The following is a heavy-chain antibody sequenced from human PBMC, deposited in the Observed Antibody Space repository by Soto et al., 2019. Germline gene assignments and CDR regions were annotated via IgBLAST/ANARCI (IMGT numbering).Heavy chain of an antibody. J-gene: IGHJ4*02. D-gene: IGHD6-19*01. CDR3: ARTDHSGGWAAWF. CDR2: IRYSGTT. Sequence: PSETLSLTCTVSGDSVNGPSYVWAWIRQSPGKRLEWIGHIRYSGTTKYHPSLKSRVTISLDTSKNHFSLNLASVTSADSAVYYCARTDHSGGWAAWFWGQGTLVTV. V-gene: IGHV4-61*03. CDR1: GDSVNGPSYV.